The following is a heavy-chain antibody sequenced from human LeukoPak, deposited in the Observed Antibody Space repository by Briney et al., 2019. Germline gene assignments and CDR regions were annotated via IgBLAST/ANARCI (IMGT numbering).Heavy chain of an antibody. CDR2: INHSGST. CDR1: GGSFSGFY. J-gene: IGHJ4*02. V-gene: IGHV4-34*01. CDR3: ARRCSSISCYNY. D-gene: IGHD2-2*02. Sequence: SETLSLTCAVYGGSFSGFYWSWIRQPPGKGLEWIGEINHSGSTNYNPSLKSRITISVDTSKNQFSLKLSSVTAADTAVYYCARRCSSISCYNYWGQGTLVTVSS.